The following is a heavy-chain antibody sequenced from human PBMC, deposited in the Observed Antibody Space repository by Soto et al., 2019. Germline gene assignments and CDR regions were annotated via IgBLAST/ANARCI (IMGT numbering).Heavy chain of an antibody. J-gene: IGHJ4*02. CDR3: AKLRTLLRAADSFDY. Sequence: GGSLRLSCAASGFTFSSYAMSWVRQAPGKGLEWVSAISGSGGSTYYADSVKGRFTISRDNSKNTLYLQMNSLRAEDTAVYYCAKLRTLLRAADSFDYWGQGTLVTVSS. V-gene: IGHV3-23*01. CDR1: GFTFSSYA. D-gene: IGHD2-15*01. CDR2: ISGSGGST.